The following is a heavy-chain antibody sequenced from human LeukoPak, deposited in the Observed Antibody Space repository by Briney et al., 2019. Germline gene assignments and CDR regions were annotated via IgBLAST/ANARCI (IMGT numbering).Heavy chain of an antibody. CDR1: GGSFSGYY. CDR2: INHSGST. CDR3: ARPRRYYYGMDV. Sequence: PSETLSLTCAVYGGSFSGYYWSWIRQPPGKGLEWIGEINHSGSTNYNPSLKSRVTISVDTSKNQFSLNVSSVTAADAAVYYCARPRRYYYGMDVWAQGTTATVSS. V-gene: IGHV4-34*01. J-gene: IGHJ6*02.